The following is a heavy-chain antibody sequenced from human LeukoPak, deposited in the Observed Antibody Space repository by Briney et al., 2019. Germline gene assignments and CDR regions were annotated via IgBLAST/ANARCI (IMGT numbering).Heavy chain of an antibody. CDR1: GFPFSSYW. CDR3: TRVGYIDEGIDY. J-gene: IGHJ4*02. D-gene: IGHD5-24*01. Sequence: GGSLRLSCVASGFPFSSYWMPWVRQAPGKGLGWVANIKQDGSKKSYVDSVKGRFTISRDNAKNSLYLQMNSLRAEDTAIYYCTRVGYIDEGIDYWGQGTLVTVSS. V-gene: IGHV3-7*04. CDR2: IKQDGSKK.